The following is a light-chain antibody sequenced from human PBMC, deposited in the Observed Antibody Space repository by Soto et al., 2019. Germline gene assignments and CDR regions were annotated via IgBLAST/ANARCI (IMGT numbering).Light chain of an antibody. CDR3: QQYYAAPLT. CDR2: WAS. CDR1: QSVLYSSNNKNY. Sequence: DIVMTQSPDSLAVSLGERATINWWSSQSVLYSSNNKNYLAWYQQKPGQPPKLLIYWASTRESGVPDRFSGSGFGTDFTLTITNLQAEDVSVYYCQQYYAAPLTFGGWTKMEIK. J-gene: IGKJ4*01. V-gene: IGKV4-1*01.